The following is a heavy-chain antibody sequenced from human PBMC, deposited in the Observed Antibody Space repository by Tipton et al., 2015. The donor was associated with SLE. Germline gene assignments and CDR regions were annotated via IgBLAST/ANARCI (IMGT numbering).Heavy chain of an antibody. V-gene: IGHV3-20*01. Sequence: VQLVQSGGGVVRPGGSLRLSCAAFGFNFEDYGMSWVRQAPGKGLEWVSGINWNGGSTGYADSVKGRFTISRDNAKNSLYLQMNSLRAEDTALYHCARDLYPYGMEVWGQGTTVTVSS. CDR2: INWNGGST. J-gene: IGHJ6*02. CDR3: ARDLYPYGMEV. CDR1: GFNFEDYG. D-gene: IGHD3-10*01.